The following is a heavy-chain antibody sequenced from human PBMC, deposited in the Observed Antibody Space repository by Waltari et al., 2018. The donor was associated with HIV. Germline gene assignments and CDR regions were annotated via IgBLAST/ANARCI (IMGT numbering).Heavy chain of an antibody. CDR3: ASWWDAFDI. Sequence: EVQLVESGGGLVQPGGSLRLSCAASGFTFSSYEMNWVRQAPGKGLEWVSYIRSSGSTRYYADSVKGRFTISRDNAKNSLYLQMNSLRAEDTAVYYCASWWDAFDIWGQGTMVTVSS. CDR1: GFTFSSYE. J-gene: IGHJ3*02. D-gene: IGHD2-8*02. V-gene: IGHV3-48*03. CDR2: IRSSGSTR.